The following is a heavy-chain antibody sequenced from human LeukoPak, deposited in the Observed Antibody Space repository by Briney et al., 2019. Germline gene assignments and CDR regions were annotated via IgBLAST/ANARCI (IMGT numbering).Heavy chain of an antibody. Sequence: GSSVKVSCKASGGTFSSYAISWVRQAPGQGLEWMGGTIPIFGTANYAQKFQGRVTITADKSTSTAYMELSSLRSEDTAVYYCARDRGYCSSTSCYGPDWYFDLWGQGTLVTISS. V-gene: IGHV1-69*06. CDR1: GGTFSSYA. J-gene: IGHJ2*01. CDR3: ARDRGYCSSTSCYGPDWYFDL. D-gene: IGHD2-2*01. CDR2: TIPIFGTA.